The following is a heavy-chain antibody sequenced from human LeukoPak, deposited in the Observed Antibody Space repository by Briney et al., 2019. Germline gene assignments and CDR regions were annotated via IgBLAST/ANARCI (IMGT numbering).Heavy chain of an antibody. D-gene: IGHD3-10*01. V-gene: IGHV4-34*01. Sequence: SETLSLTCAVYGGSFSGYYWSWIRQPPGKGLEWIGEINHSGSTKYNPSLKSRVSISIDTSKNQFSLKLSSVTAADTAMYYCARRVGRWFGERAYYYNYMDVWGKGTTVTISS. J-gene: IGHJ6*03. CDR1: GGSFSGYY. CDR3: ARRVGRWFGERAYYYNYMDV. CDR2: INHSGST.